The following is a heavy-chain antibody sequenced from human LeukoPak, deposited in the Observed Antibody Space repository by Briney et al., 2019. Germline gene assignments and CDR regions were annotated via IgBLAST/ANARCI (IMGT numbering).Heavy chain of an antibody. CDR2: IQQDGSEK. CDR1: GFTFSSYW. CDR3: AAVVTAQFDY. V-gene: IGHV3-7*01. Sequence: PGGSLRLSCAASGFTFSSYWLSWVRQPPGKGLERVANIQQDGSEKNYVDSVKGRFTISRDNGKNSLYLQMNSLRAEDTAVYYCAAVVTAQFDYWGQGTLVTVSS. J-gene: IGHJ4*02. D-gene: IGHD2-21*02.